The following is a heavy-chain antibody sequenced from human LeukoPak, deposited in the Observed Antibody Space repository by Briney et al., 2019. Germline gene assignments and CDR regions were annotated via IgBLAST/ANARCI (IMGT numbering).Heavy chain of an antibody. Sequence: GSLRLSCAASGFTFSSYWMSWVRQAPGKGLEWVANIKQDGSEKYYVDSVKGRFTISRDNAKNSLYLQMNSLRAEDTAVYYCARDGRLAARRSDYYYYYYMDVWGKGTTVTVSS. D-gene: IGHD6-6*01. V-gene: IGHV3-7*01. J-gene: IGHJ6*03. CDR2: IKQDGSEK. CDR3: ARDGRLAARRSDYYYYYYMDV. CDR1: GFTFSSYW.